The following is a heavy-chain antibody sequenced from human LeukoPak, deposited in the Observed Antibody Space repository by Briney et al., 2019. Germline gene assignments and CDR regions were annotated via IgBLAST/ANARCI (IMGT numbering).Heavy chain of an antibody. D-gene: IGHD6-13*01. CDR1: GFTVNSNY. V-gene: IGHV3-53*01. J-gene: IGHJ4*02. CDR3: ARLTPAAGRLYFVD. Sequence: GGSLRLSCAASGFTVNSNYLSWVRQAPGKGLEWLSTLYNTGNTYYADSVKGRFSISRDNSKNTLFLQMNSLRAEDTAVYYCARLTPAAGRLYFVDWGPGTLVTVSS. CDR2: LYNTGNT.